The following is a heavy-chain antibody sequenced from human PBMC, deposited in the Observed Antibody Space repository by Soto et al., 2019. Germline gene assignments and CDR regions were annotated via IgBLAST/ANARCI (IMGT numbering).Heavy chain of an antibody. CDR3: ARGRRGSGWSWFDP. V-gene: IGHV1-8*01. CDR2: MNPNSGNT. Sequence: QVQLVQSGAEVKKPGASVKVSCKASEYTFTNYDINWVRQATGQGLEWMGWMNPNSGNTGYAQKFQGRVTMTRNTXXSTAYMELSSLRADDTAVYYCARGRRGSGWSWFDPWGQGTLVTVSS. D-gene: IGHD6-19*01. J-gene: IGHJ5*02. CDR1: EYTFTNYD.